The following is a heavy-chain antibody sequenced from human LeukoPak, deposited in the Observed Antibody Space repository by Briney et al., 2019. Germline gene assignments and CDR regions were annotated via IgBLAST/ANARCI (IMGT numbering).Heavy chain of an antibody. CDR3: TKDIRRGDNYGYDQFAY. Sequence: GGSLRLSCAASGFAFSYHWMAWVRQAPRKGLEWVAFIQYDGTNKYYANSVKGRFTISRDNSKSTLYLQMNSLRAGDTALYYCTKDIRRGDNYGYDQFAYWGQGTLVTVSS. J-gene: IGHJ4*02. V-gene: IGHV3-30*02. CDR2: IQYDGTNK. CDR1: GFAFSYHW. D-gene: IGHD5-18*01.